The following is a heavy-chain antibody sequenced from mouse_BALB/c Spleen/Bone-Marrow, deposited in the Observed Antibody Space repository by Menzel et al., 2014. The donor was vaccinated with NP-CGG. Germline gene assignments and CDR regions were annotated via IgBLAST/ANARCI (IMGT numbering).Heavy chain of an antibody. CDR1: GYASTNYW. V-gene: IGHV1-54*01. CDR3: ARELGRRAMDY. D-gene: IGHD4-1*01. J-gene: IGHJ4*01. CDR2: INPGSGGA. Sequence: QVQLQQSGAELVRPGTSVQVSCKASGYASTNYWIEWIKQRPGQGLEWIGVINPGSGGANYNEKFKGKATLTADKSSSTAYIQFSSLTSDDSAVYFCARELGRRAMDYWGQGTSVTVSS.